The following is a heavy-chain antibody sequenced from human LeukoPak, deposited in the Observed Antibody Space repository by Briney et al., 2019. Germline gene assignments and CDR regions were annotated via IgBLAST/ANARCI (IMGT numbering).Heavy chain of an antibody. J-gene: IGHJ4*02. V-gene: IGHV3-7*01. CDR3: ARVGGRYSPLGY. Sequence: GSSLRLSCAASGFTFSSYWMSWVRQAPGKGLEWVANIKQDGREKYYVDSVKGGFTISRDNDKNSLFLQMTSLRAEDTAVYYCARVGGRYSPLGYWGQGTLVTVSS. CDR2: IKQDGREK. CDR1: GFTFSSYW. D-gene: IGHD3-16*02.